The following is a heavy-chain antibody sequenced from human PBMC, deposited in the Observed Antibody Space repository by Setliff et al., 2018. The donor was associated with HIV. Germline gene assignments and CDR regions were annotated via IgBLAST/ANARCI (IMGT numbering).Heavy chain of an antibody. D-gene: IGHD1-26*01. Sequence: GASVKVSCKASGGSFSSYGLSWVRQAPGQGLEWMGGIMPIFGTANYAQKFQGRVTIIADASTNTVNMELSSLRSEDTAVYYCARGVDGSYRKSFDNWGQGTLVTVSS. CDR3: ARGVDGSYRKSFDN. J-gene: IGHJ4*02. CDR1: GGSFSSYG. V-gene: IGHV1-69*13. CDR2: IMPIFGTA.